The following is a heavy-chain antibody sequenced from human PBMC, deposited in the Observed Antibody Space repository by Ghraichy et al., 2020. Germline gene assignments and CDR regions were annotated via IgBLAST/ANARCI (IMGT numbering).Heavy chain of an antibody. CDR3: ASMSGNLVQGNF. CDR2: ISGSGGST. D-gene: IGHD1-26*01. J-gene: IGHJ4*02. V-gene: IGHV3-23*01. CDR1: GFTFSSYA. Sequence: GSLRLSCAASGFTFSSYAMSWVRQAPGKGLEWVSSISGSGGSTYHADSVKGRFTISRDNSKNTLYLQMNSLRAEDTAVYYCASMSGNLVQGNFWGQGTLVTVSS.